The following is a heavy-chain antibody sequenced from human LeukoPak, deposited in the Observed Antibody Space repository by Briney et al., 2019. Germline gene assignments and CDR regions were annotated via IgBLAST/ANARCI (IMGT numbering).Heavy chain of an antibody. CDR2: ISGSGGNT. Sequence: GGSLRLSCAASGFTFSSYGMHWVRQAPGKGLEWVSVISGSGGNTYYADSVKGRFTISRDNSKNTLYLQMNGLRAEDTAVYYCAKGRARIAAASDYWGQGTLVTVSS. V-gene: IGHV3-23*01. D-gene: IGHD6-13*01. J-gene: IGHJ4*02. CDR3: AKGRARIAAASDY. CDR1: GFTFSSYG.